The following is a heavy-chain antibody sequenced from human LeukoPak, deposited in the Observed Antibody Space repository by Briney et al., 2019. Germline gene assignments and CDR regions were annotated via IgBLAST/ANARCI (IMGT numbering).Heavy chain of an antibody. CDR3: ARTYYFGSGSYHFDY. J-gene: IGHJ4*02. CDR2: IYSSGST. Sequence: PSESLSLTCTVSGGSISSYYWSSLRQPPGKGLEWLGYIYSSGSTNYNPSLKSRVRISVATSQTQFSLKLTSVTAADTAVYYCARTYYFGSGSYHFDYWGQGTLVTVSS. V-gene: IGHV4-4*09. CDR1: GGSISSYY. D-gene: IGHD3-10*01.